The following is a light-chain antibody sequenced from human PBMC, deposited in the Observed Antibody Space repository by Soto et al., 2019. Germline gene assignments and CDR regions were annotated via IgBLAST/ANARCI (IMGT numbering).Light chain of an antibody. CDR3: SSYTSSSTPCV. CDR1: SSDVGGYNY. J-gene: IGLJ1*01. V-gene: IGLV2-14*01. Sequence: QSALTQPASVSGSPGQSMTISCTGTSSDVGGYNYVSWYQQHPGKAPKLMIYEVSNRPSGVSNRFSGSKSGNTASLTISGLQAEDEADYYCSSYTSSSTPCVFGTGTKVTVL. CDR2: EVS.